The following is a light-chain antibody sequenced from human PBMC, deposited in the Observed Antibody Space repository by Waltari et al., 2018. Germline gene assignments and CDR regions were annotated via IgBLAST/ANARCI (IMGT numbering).Light chain of an antibody. J-gene: IGLJ2*01. V-gene: IGLV2-11*01. CDR1: SSDVGSYND. CDR2: DVN. Sequence: QSALTQPRPVSGSPGQSVTISCTGTSSDVGSYNDVCWYQQHPGKAPRLMIYDVNKRPSGVPDRFSGSKSGNTASLTISGLQAEDEADYYCCAYAGSAIFGGGTELTVL. CDR3: CAYAGSAI.